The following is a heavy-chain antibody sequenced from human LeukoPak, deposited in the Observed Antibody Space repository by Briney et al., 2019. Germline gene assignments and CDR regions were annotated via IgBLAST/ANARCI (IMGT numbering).Heavy chain of an antibody. J-gene: IGHJ4*02. CDR1: GYTFTRYA. CDR3: ATDGVPSRRSFDY. CDR2: FDPEDGET. V-gene: IGHV1-24*01. Sequence: ASVKVSCKASGYTFTRYAITWVRQAPGQGPEWMGGFDPEDGETIYAQKFQGRVTMTEDTSTDTAYMELSSLRSEDTAVYYCATDGVPSRRSFDYWGQGTLVTVSS. D-gene: IGHD3-10*01.